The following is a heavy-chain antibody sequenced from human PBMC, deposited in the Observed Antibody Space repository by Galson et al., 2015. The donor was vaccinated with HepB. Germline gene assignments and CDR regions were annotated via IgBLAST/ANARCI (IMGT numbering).Heavy chain of an antibody. V-gene: IGHV3-30*04. CDR1: EFAFSTYA. CDR3: ARGGDPGLFDY. Sequence: SLRLSCAASEFAFSTYAMHWVRQAPGKGLEWVAVMSYDGSNAYYADSVKGRFTISRDNSRDTLYLQMNTLRAEDAAVYYCARGGDPGLFDYWGQGTLVTVSS. J-gene: IGHJ4*02. CDR2: MSYDGSNA.